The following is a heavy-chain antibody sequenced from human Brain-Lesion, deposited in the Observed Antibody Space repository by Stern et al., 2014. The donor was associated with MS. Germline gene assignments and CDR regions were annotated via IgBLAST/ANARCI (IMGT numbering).Heavy chain of an antibody. J-gene: IGHJ6*02. CDR2: VSYSGNT. CDR3: ARGVGTNWQLFYYGMDV. Sequence: VQLVESGPGLVKPSETLSLTCTVSGASISTYYWSWIRQPPGKGLEWIGYVSYSGNTNYNPSLKSRVTISLDTSKSQFSLKLTSVTAADTAVYYCARGVGTNWQLFYYGMDVWAKGPRSPSP. D-gene: IGHD2-2*01. CDR1: GASISTYY. V-gene: IGHV4-59*01.